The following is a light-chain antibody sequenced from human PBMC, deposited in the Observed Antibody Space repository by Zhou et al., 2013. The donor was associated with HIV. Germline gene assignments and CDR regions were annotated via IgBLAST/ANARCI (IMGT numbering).Light chain of an antibody. CDR1: HDISTY. Sequence: DIQMTQSPSSVSASVGDRVTITCRANHDISTYLAWYQQKPGRAPKLLVSGASSLQSGVPSRFSGYGSGTEFTLTITALQPDDFATYSCQQYKTVPLTFGGGTRV. J-gene: IGKJ4*01. CDR2: GAS. V-gene: IGKV1-12*01. CDR3: QQYKTVPLT.